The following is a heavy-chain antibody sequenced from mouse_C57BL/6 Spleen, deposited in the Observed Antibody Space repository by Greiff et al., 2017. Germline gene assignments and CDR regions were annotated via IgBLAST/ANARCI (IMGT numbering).Heavy chain of an antibody. D-gene: IGHD1-3*01. CDR3: ARTRDNNNAFAY. J-gene: IGHJ4*01. V-gene: IGHV1-55*01. CDR1: GYTFTSYW. Sequence: QVQLQQPGAELVMPGASVKLSCKASGYTFTSYWMPWVKQRPGQGLEWIGDIDPYSGCTNYNEKFKSKATLTVDTSSSTAYMQLSSLTSEDSAVYNCARTRDNNNAFAYWGQGTTVTVST. CDR2: IDPYSGCT.